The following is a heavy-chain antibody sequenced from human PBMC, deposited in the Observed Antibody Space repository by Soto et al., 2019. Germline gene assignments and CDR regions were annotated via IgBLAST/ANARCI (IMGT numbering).Heavy chain of an antibody. V-gene: IGHV1-69*01. CDR3: AADYNYVLGSGSPPDHYDMDV. CDR1: GGTFSSYA. Sequence: QVQLVQSGAEVKKPGSSVKVSCKASGGTFSSYAISWVRQAPGQGLEWMGGIIPIFGTANYAQKFQGRVTITADESTSTAYMELSSMRSEDTAVYYCAADYNYVLGSGSPPDHYDMDVWGQGTTVTVSS. J-gene: IGHJ6*02. CDR2: IIPIFGTA. D-gene: IGHD3-16*01.